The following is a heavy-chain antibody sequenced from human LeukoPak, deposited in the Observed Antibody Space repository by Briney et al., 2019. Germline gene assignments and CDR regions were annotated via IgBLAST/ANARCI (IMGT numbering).Heavy chain of an antibody. CDR3: ARFRLLWFGELYDAFDI. CDR1: GGSFSGYY. Sequence: SETLSLTYAVYGGSFSGYYWSWIRQPPGKGLEWIGEINHSGSTNYNPSLKSRVTISVDTSKNQFSLKLSSVTAADTAVYYCARFRLLWFGELYDAFDIWGQGTMVTVSS. CDR2: INHSGST. D-gene: IGHD3-10*01. V-gene: IGHV4-34*01. J-gene: IGHJ3*02.